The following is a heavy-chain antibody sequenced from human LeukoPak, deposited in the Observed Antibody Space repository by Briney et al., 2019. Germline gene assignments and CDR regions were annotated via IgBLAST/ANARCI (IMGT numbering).Heavy chain of an antibody. J-gene: IGHJ6*02. D-gene: IGHD3/OR15-3a*01. CDR1: GFTFSSYW. CDR2: IKQDGSEK. V-gene: IGHV3-7*01. Sequence: PGGSLRLSCAASGFTFSSYWMSWVRQAPGKGLEWVANIKQDGSEKYYVDSVKGRFTISRDNAKNSLYLQMNSLRAEDTAVYYCAREGLDVDYYYYHYGMDVWGQGTTVTVSS. CDR3: AREGLDVDYYYYHYGMDV.